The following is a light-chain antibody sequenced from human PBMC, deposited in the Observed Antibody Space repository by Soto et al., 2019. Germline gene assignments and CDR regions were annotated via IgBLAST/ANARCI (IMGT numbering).Light chain of an antibody. CDR3: AAWDDSLNGHVV. CDR1: SSNIGAGYD. CDR2: SNN. J-gene: IGLJ2*01. Sequence: QSVLTQPPSVSGAPGQRVTISCTGSSSNIGAGYDVHWYQQVPGTAPKLLIYSNNQRPSGVPDRFSGSKSGTSASLAISGLQSEDEADYYCAAWDDSLNGHVVFGGGTKLTVL. V-gene: IGLV1-40*01.